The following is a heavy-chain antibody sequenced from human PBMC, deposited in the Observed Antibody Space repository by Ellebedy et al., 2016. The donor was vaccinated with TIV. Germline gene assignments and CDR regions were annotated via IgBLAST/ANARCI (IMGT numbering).Heavy chain of an antibody. V-gene: IGHV3-11*01. Sequence: GGSLRLXXAASAFTFSDYYMTWIRQAPGKGLEWVSYITSGGSTIYYADSVKGRFTISRDNAKDSLYLQMNNLRAEDTAVYYCAAVRGRYTYGLDYWGQGTLVTVSS. CDR1: AFTFSDYY. J-gene: IGHJ4*02. D-gene: IGHD5-18*01. CDR3: AAVRGRYTYGLDY. CDR2: ITSGGSTI.